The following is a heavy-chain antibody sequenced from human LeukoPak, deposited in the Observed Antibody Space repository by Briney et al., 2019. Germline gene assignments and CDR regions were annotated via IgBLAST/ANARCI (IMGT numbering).Heavy chain of an antibody. D-gene: IGHD3-22*01. CDR2: ISAYNGNT. CDR1: GYTFTSYG. J-gene: IGHJ4*02. Sequence: ASVKVSCNASGYTFTSYGISWVRQAPGQGLEWMGWISAYNGNTNYAQKLQGRVTMTTDTSTSTAYMELRSLRSDDTAVYYCARDERYDSSGYPLDYWGQGTLVTVSS. CDR3: ARDERYDSSGYPLDY. V-gene: IGHV1-18*01.